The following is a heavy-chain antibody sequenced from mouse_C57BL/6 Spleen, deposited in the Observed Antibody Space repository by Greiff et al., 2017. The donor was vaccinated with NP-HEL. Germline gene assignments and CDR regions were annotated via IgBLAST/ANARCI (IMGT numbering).Heavy chain of an antibody. Sequence: QVQLQHPGAELVKPGASVQLSCKASGYTFTSYWMHWVKQRPGRGLEWIGRIGPNSGGTKYNEKFKSKATLPVDKPSSTAYMQLSSLTSEDSAVYYCARDYYGSIPFDCWGQGTTRTGS. CDR3: ARDYYGSIPFDC. D-gene: IGHD1-1*01. CDR2: IGPNSGGT. V-gene: IGHV1-72*01. CDR1: GYTFTSYW. J-gene: IGHJ2*01.